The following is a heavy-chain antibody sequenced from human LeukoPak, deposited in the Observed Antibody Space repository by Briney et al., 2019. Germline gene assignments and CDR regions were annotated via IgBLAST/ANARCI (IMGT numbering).Heavy chain of an antibody. CDR1: GGTFSTYA. CDR2: IIPIFGTT. D-gene: IGHD3-16*01. CDR3: AKEVHDHIWGRSHVNNFDP. J-gene: IGHJ5*02. Sequence: ASVKVSCKASGGTFSTYAITWVRQAPGQGLEWMGGIIPIFGTTHYAPKFQGRVTITADASTNTAHMELTSLRPEDTAVYYCAKEVHDHIWGRSHVNNFDPWGQGTLVTVSS. V-gene: IGHV1-69*13.